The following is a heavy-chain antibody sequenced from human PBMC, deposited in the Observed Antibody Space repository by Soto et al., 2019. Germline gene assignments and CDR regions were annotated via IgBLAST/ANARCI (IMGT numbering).Heavy chain of an antibody. J-gene: IGHJ6*02. CDR1: GFTFSSYW. D-gene: IGHD4-17*01. Sequence: GGSLRLSCAASGFTFSSYWMSWVRQAPGKGLEWVANIKQDGSEKYYVDSVKGRFTISRDNAKNSLYLQMNSLRAEDTAVYYCARDHLVQTTAYYYGMDVWGQGTTVTVSS. V-gene: IGHV3-7*05. CDR3: ARDHLVQTTAYYYGMDV. CDR2: IKQDGSEK.